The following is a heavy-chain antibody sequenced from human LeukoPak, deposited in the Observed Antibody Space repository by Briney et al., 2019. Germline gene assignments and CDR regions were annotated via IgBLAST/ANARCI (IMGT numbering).Heavy chain of an antibody. CDR2: ISGSGGST. D-gene: IGHD6-13*01. CDR1: GFTFSRNG. J-gene: IGHJ4*02. Sequence: GGSLRLSCAGSGFTFSRNGMRWVRQAPGKGLEWVSAISGSGGSTYYADSVKGRFTISRDNSKNTLYLQMNSLRAEDTAVYYCAKDPTSGYSSSLWDYWGQGTLVTVSS. V-gene: IGHV3-23*01. CDR3: AKDPTSGYSSSLWDY.